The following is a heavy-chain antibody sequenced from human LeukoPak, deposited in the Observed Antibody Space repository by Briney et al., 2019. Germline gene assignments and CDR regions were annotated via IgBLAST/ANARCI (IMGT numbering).Heavy chain of an antibody. D-gene: IGHD5-24*01. CDR2: IYYSGST. CDR3: ARVRDGYNYWFDP. CDR1: GGSISSGDYY. Sequence: SETLSLTCTVSGGSISSGDYYWSWIRQPPGKGLEWIGYIYYSGSTYYNPSLKSRVTISVDTSMNQFSLKLSSVTAADTAVYYCARVRDGYNYWFDPWGQGTLVTVSS. J-gene: IGHJ5*02. V-gene: IGHV4-30-4*01.